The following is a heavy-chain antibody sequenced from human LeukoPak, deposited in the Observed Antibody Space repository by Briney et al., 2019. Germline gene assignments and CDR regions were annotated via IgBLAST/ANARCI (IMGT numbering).Heavy chain of an antibody. CDR2: IYYSGST. D-gene: IGHD6-19*01. CDR1: GGSISSSSYS. Sequence: PSETLSLTCTVSGGSISSSSYSWGWIRQPPGKGLEWIGSIYYSGSTYYNPSLKSRVTISADTSKNQFSLKLSSVTAADTAVYYCARISPAVAGLNWFDPWGQGTLVTVSS. CDR3: ARISPAVAGLNWFDP. J-gene: IGHJ5*02. V-gene: IGHV4-39*07.